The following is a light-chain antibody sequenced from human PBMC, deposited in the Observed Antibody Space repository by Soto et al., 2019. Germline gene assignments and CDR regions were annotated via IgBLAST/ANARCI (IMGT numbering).Light chain of an antibody. CDR2: GAS. Sequence: ELVLTQSPCTLSLSPGERAPFSCRASEFITSSYLAWYQQKPGQAPRLLIYGASSRATGIPDRFSGSGSGTDFTLTISSLQPDDFATYYCQHYNSYSEAFGQGTKVDIK. J-gene: IGKJ1*01. CDR3: QHYNSYSEA. V-gene: IGKV3-20*01. CDR1: EFITSSY.